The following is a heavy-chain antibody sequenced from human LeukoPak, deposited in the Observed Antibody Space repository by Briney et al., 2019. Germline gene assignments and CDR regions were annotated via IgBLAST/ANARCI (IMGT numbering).Heavy chain of an antibody. CDR3: TKGTIWLPFDY. D-gene: IGHD5-18*01. Sequence: PGGSLRLSCVASGFIFNSYGMHWVRQAPGKGLEWVAFIWYDGSNKFYADSVKGRFTISRDNSKNTLYLQMNSLRAEDTAVYYCTKGTIWLPFDYWGQGTLVTVSS. V-gene: IGHV3-33*03. CDR1: GFIFNSYG. J-gene: IGHJ4*02. CDR2: IWYDGSNK.